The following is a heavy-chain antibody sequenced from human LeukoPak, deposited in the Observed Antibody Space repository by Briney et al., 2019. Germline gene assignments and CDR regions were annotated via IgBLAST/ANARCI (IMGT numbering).Heavy chain of an antibody. J-gene: IGHJ4*02. CDR2: IYYSGST. CDR3: ARAVGDYGDYYFDY. D-gene: IGHD4-17*01. CDR1: GGSISSYY. V-gene: IGHV4-59*01. Sequence: SSETLSLTCTVSGGSISSYYWSWIRQPPGKGLEWIGYIYYSGSTNYNPSLKSRVTISVDTSKNQFSLKLSSVTAADTAVYYCARAVGDYGDYYFDYWGQGTLVTVSS.